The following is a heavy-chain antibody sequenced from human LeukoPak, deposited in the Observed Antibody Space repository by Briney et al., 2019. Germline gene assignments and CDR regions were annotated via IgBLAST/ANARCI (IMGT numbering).Heavy chain of an antibody. V-gene: IGHV3-21*01. CDR3: ARDQDYDILTGYYHYAFDI. CDR2: ISSSSSYI. CDR1: GFTFSSYS. J-gene: IGHJ3*02. Sequence: GGSLRLSCAASGFTFSSYSMNWVRQAPGNGLEWVSSISSSSSYIYYADSVKGRFTISRDNAKNSPYLQMNSLRAEDTAVYYCARDQDYDILTGYYHYAFDIWGQGTMVTVSS. D-gene: IGHD3-9*01.